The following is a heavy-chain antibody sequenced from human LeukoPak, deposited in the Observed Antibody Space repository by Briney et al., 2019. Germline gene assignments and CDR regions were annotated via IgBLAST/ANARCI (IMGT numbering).Heavy chain of an antibody. J-gene: IGHJ4*02. Sequence: SGPTLVNPTQTLTLTCTFSEFSLSTNEVGVGWIRQPPGKALEWLALIYGNDDKRYSPSLNSRLTITKDTSKNQVVLTMTNMDPVDTATYYCAHRRGIVGHGYYFDYWGQGTLVTVSS. CDR3: AHRRGIVGHGYYFDY. D-gene: IGHD1-26*01. CDR2: IYGNDDK. V-gene: IGHV2-5*01. CDR1: EFSLSTNEVG.